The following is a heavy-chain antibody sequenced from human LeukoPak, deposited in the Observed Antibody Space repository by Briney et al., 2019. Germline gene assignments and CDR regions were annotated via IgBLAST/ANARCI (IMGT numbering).Heavy chain of an antibody. CDR2: ITDSGGST. V-gene: IGHV3-23*01. CDR1: GFTFSSYA. D-gene: IGHD2-15*01. CDR3: AKDRGMFLVGYLDY. Sequence: GGSLRLSCAASGFTFSSYAMSWVRQAPGKGLEWVSGITDSGGSTYYADSVKGRFTISRDNSKNTLYLQMNSLRAEDTAVYYCAKDRGMFLVGYLDYWGQGTLVTVSS. J-gene: IGHJ4*02.